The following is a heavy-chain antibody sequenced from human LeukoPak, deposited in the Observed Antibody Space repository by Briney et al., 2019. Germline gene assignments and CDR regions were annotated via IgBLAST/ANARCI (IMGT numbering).Heavy chain of an antibody. CDR2: INSDGSST. J-gene: IGHJ4*02. CDR1: GVTLSTYA. V-gene: IGHV3-74*01. Sequence: SGGSLRLSCAASGVTLSTYAMSWARQAPGKGLVWVSRINSDGSSTSYADSVKGRFTISRDNAKNTLYLQMNSLRAEDTAVYYCARDPDPYGFDYWGQGTLVTVSS. D-gene: IGHD4-17*01. CDR3: ARDPDPYGFDY.